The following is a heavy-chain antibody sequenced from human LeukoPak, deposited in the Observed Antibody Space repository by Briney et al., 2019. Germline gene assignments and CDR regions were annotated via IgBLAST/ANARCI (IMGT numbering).Heavy chain of an antibody. CDR3: ARDRGIVVVPAAGTYGMDV. CDR1: RYSFSSYY. V-gene: IGHV1-18*04. J-gene: IGHJ6*02. D-gene: IGHD2-2*01. Sequence: GASVKVSCKTSRYSFSSYYMNWVRQAPGQGLEWMGWISAYNGNTNYAQKLQGRVTMTTDTSTSTAYMELRSLRSDDTAVYYCARDRGIVVVPAAGTYGMDVWGQGTTVTVSS. CDR2: ISAYNGNT.